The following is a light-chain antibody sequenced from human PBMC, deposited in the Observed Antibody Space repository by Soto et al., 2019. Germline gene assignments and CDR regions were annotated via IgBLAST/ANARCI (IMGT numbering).Light chain of an antibody. J-gene: IGKJ1*01. Sequence: EIVMTQSPSTLSVSPGERATLSCRASQSVSSNLAWYQQKPGQAPRLLIYGASTRATGIPARFSGSGSGTEFTLTISSRQSEDYAVSYYYQYKNGTSCTFGQGTKVDIK. CDR2: GAS. CDR3: YQYKNGTSCT. V-gene: IGKV3-15*01. CDR1: QSVSSN.